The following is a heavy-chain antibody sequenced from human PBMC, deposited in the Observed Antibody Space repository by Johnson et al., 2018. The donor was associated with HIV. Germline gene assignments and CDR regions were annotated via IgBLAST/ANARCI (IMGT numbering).Heavy chain of an antibody. Sequence: EQLVESGGGLVQPGGSLRLSCAASGFTFSSYDMHWVRQATGKGLELVSAIGTAGDTYYPGSVKGRFTISRENAKNSLYLQMNSLRAGDTAVYYCARGEGYYYYDAFDIWGQGTMVTVSS. CDR3: ARGEGYYYYDAFDI. D-gene: IGHD3-10*01. CDR1: GFTFSSYD. J-gene: IGHJ3*02. CDR2: IGTAGDT. V-gene: IGHV3-13*01.